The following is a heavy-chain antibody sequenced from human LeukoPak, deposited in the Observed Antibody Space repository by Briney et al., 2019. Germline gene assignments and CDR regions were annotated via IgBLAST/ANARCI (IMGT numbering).Heavy chain of an antibody. CDR1: GYTFTSYY. Sequence: GASVKVSCKASGYTFTSYYMHWVRQAPGQGLEWMGWINPNSGGTNYAQKFQGRVTMTRDTSISTAYMELSRLRSDDTAVYYCARDRPTYSAARVLMVYAFPWGQGTLVTVSS. CDR3: ARDRPTYSAARVLMVYAFP. V-gene: IGHV1-2*02. D-gene: IGHD2-8*01. CDR2: INPNSGGT. J-gene: IGHJ5*02.